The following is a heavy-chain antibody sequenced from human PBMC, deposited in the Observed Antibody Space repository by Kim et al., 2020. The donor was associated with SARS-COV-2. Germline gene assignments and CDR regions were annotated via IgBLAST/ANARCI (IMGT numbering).Heavy chain of an antibody. V-gene: IGHV1-69*01. CDR3: ARDRMGS. Sequence: IFGTANYGQKFQGRVTITADESTSTGYMGLSSLRSEDTAVYYCARDRMGSWGQGTLVTVSS. D-gene: IGHD2-15*01. CDR2: IFGTA. J-gene: IGHJ4*02.